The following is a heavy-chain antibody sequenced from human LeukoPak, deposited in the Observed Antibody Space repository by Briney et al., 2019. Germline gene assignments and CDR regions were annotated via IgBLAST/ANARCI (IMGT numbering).Heavy chain of an antibody. J-gene: IGHJ3*02. CDR1: GDSVSSNSAA. Sequence: SQTLSLTCAISGDSVSSNSAAWNWIRQSPSRGLEWLGRTYYRSKWYNDYAVSVKSRITINPDTFKNQFSLQLNSVTPEDTAVYYCAREGDFKVATIDAFDIWGQGTMVTVSS. V-gene: IGHV6-1*01. D-gene: IGHD5-12*01. CDR2: TYYRSKWYN. CDR3: AREGDFKVATIDAFDI.